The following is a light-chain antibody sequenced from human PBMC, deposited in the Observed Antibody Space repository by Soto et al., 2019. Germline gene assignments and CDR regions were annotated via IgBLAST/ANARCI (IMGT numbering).Light chain of an antibody. CDR1: QSVSSK. V-gene: IGKV3-20*01. Sequence: EIVMTQSPATLSLSPGERATLSCRASQSVSSKLAWYQQKPGQAPRLLIYGASTRATGTPDRFSGSGSGTDLTLTISRLETEDFAVYYCQQYGSSPPWTFGQGTKVDI. J-gene: IGKJ1*01. CDR2: GAS. CDR3: QQYGSSPPWT.